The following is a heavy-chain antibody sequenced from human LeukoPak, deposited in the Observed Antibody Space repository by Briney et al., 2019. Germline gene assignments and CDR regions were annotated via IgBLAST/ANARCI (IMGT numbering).Heavy chain of an antibody. D-gene: IGHD1-26*01. CDR1: GYTFTGYY. Sequence: ASVKVSCKASGYTFTGYYMHWVRQAPGQGLEWMGWINPNSGGTNYAQKFQGRATMTRDTSISTAYMELSRLRSDDTAVYYCARASGSRDAFDIWGQGTMVTVSS. CDR3: ARASGSRDAFDI. CDR2: INPNSGGT. V-gene: IGHV1-2*02. J-gene: IGHJ3*02.